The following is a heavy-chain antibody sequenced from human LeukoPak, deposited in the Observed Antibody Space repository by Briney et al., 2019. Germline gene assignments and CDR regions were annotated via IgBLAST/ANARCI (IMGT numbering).Heavy chain of an antibody. J-gene: IGHJ4*02. Sequence: SETLSLTCTVSGGSISSYYWSWIRQPPGKGLEWIGYIYYSGSTNYNPSLKSRVAISVDTSKNQFSLKLSSVTAADTAVYYCARQPSITGTPLDYWGQGTLVTVSS. D-gene: IGHD1-7*01. CDR2: IYYSGST. CDR3: ARQPSITGTPLDY. CDR1: GGSISSYY. V-gene: IGHV4-59*08.